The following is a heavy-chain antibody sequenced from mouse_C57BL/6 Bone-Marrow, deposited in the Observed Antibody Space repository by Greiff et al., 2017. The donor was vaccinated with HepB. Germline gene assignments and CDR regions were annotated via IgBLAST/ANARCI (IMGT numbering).Heavy chain of an antibody. V-gene: IGHV1-61*01. CDR3: ARRGNYDAMDY. D-gene: IGHD2-1*01. CDR1: GYTFTSYW. Sequence: VKLQQPGAELVRPGSSVKLSCKASGYTFTSYWMDWVKQRPGQGLEWIGNIYPSDSETHYNQKFKDKATLTVDKSSSTAYMQLSSLTSEDSAVYYCARRGNYDAMDYWGQGTSVTVSS. CDR2: IYPSDSET. J-gene: IGHJ4*01.